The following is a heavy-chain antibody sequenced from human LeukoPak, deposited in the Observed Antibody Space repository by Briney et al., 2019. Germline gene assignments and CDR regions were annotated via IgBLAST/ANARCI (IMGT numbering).Heavy chain of an antibody. CDR2: ISYDGSKK. V-gene: IGHV3-30*04. J-gene: IGHJ4*02. CDR3: ARSYYDVLTGYGEVDF. CDR1: GFIFSNYA. D-gene: IGHD3-9*01. Sequence: GGSLRLSCAASGFIFSNYAMHWVRQAPGKGPEWVAVISYDGSKKYYADSVKGRFTISRDNSKNTLYLQMNSLRAEDTAVYYCARSYYDVLTGYGEVDFWGQGTLVTVS.